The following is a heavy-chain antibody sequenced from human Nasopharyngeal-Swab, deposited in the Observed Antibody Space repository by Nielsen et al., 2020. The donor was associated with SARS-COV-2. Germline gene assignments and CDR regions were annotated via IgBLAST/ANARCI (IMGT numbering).Heavy chain of an antibody. CDR3: ARISYYDSSGYWPYFDY. D-gene: IGHD3-22*01. Sequence: ASVKVSCKASGYTFTNYAIHWVRQAPGQRLEWMGWINAGNGKTKSSQKLQGRVTITRDTSASTAYMELSSLRSEDTAVYYCARISYYDSSGYWPYFDYWGQGTPVTVSS. CDR1: GYTFTNYA. CDR2: INAGNGKT. J-gene: IGHJ4*02. V-gene: IGHV1-3*01.